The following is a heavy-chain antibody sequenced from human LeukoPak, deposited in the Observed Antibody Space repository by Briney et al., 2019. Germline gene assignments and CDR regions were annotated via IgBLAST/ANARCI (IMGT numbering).Heavy chain of an antibody. Sequence: GGSLRLSWAAAGFTFSSYWMSWVRQAPGKGLEWVANIKQDGSEKYYVGSVKGRFTYPRDNAKNSLYLQMYSLRAEDTAVHYCARVSSSRLHFDYWGQGTLVTVSS. CDR3: ARVSSSRLHFDY. D-gene: IGHD6-6*01. J-gene: IGHJ4*02. CDR2: IKQDGSEK. CDR1: GFTFSSYW. V-gene: IGHV3-7*04.